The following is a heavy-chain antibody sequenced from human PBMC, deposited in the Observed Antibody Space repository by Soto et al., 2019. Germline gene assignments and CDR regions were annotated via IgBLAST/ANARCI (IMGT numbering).Heavy chain of an antibody. V-gene: IGHV2-5*01. Sequence: QITLKESGPTLVKPTQTLTLTCTFSGFSLKTAGAGVGWIRQPPGKALEWLALIYWNEDKRYSPSLRSRLTITKDTSKNQVVLTMTNMDPVDTATYYCAHRGYGDYPRDNWFDPWGQETLVTVSS. CDR1: GFSLKTAGAG. CDR3: AHRGYGDYPRDNWFDP. D-gene: IGHD4-17*01. J-gene: IGHJ5*02. CDR2: IYWNEDK.